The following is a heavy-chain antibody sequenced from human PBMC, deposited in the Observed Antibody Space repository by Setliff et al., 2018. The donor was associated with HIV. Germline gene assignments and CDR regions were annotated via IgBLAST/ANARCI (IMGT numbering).Heavy chain of an antibody. CDR2: ISHSGEST. CDR3: AKDRDTTGRYVTTPFDY. CDR1: GFSFSSYS. J-gene: IGHJ4*02. V-gene: IGHV3-23*01. D-gene: IGHD1-1*01. Sequence: PGESLKISWAASGFSFSSYSMSWVRQAPGTGLEWVSSISHSGESTYYADSVKGRFTISRDNSENTLYLQMNSLRDEDTAVYYCAKDRDTTGRYVTTPFDYWGQGKLVTVSS.